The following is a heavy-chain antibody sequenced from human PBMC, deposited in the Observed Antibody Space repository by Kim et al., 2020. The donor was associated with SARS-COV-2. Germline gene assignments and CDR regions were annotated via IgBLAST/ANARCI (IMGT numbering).Heavy chain of an antibody. Sequence: GGSLRLSCAASGFTLSSYDMLWVRQTPGEGLEWVSTIGAAGDTYYLGSVKGRFTISREKGKSSLYLQMNSLRAGDTAVYYCARAPVTMVRGAHGMDVWG. D-gene: IGHD3-10*01. V-gene: IGHV3-13*01. CDR1: GFTLSSYD. J-gene: IGHJ6*02. CDR3: ARAPVTMVRGAHGMDV. CDR2: IGAAGDT.